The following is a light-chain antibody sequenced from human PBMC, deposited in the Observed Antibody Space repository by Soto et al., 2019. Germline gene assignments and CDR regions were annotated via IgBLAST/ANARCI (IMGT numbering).Light chain of an antibody. J-gene: IGKJ4*01. Sequence: DIQMTQSPSSLSASVGDRVTITCRASQSISSYLNWYQQKPGKAPKLLIYAASSLQSGVPSRFSGSGSGTDFTLTISSLQPEDFATYYCQQGNTFGGGTKVEIK. CDR3: QQGNT. CDR1: QSISSY. V-gene: IGKV1-39*01. CDR2: AAS.